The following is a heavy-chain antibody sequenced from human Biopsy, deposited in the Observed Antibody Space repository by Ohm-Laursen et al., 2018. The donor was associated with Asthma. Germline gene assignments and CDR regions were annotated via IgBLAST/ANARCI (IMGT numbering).Heavy chain of an antibody. CDR2: ISYDGTNT. D-gene: IGHD1-7*01. Sequence: SSLRLSCAASGFSFSSYGMHWVRQAPGKGLEWVAVISYDGTNTFSADSVRGRFTVSRDNSRNTLYLQLNSLRAEDTAAYYCAKDARSYIRNYHDIDFWGQGTLVTVAS. J-gene: IGHJ4*02. CDR1: GFSFSSYG. V-gene: IGHV3-30*18. CDR3: AKDARSYIRNYHDIDF.